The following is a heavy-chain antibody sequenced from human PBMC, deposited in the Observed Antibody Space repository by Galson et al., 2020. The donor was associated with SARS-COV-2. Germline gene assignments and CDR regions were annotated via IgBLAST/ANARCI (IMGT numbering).Heavy chain of an antibody. V-gene: IGHV1-18*01. J-gene: IGHJ4*02. CDR3: ARDGLYNFDSSGYVTYFDY. CDR2: ISGHNGNT. D-gene: IGHD3-22*01. CDR1: GYTFTSYC. Sequence: ASVKVSYKASGYTFTSYCFSWLRQAPGQGLEWLGWISGHNGNTNYAQKLQGRVTMTTEKSTNTAYMELRSLRSDDTAVYYCARDGLYNFDSSGYVTYFDYCGQGTLVTVSS.